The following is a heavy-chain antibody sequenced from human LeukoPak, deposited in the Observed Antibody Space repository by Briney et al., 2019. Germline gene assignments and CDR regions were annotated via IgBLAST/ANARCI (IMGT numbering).Heavy chain of an antibody. CDR3: VKTMGMIDLDY. V-gene: IGHV3-23*01. Sequence: PGGSLRLSCAASGFTFSSYAMSWVRQAPGKGLEWVSAISGSGGSTYYADPVKGRFTISRVNSKNTVYLQMNSLRAEDTAVYYCVKTMGMIDLDYWGQGALVTVSS. CDR2: ISGSGGST. CDR1: GFTFSSYA. J-gene: IGHJ4*02. D-gene: IGHD7-27*01.